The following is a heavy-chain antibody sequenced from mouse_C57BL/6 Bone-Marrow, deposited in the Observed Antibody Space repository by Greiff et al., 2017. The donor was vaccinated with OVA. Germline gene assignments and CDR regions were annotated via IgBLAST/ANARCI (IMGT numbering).Heavy chain of an antibody. D-gene: IGHD1-1*01. CDR1: GYTFTNYW. V-gene: IGHV1-59*01. Sequence: QVQLQQPGAELVRPGTSVKLSCKASGYTFTNYWMHWVKQRPGQGLEWIGVIAPSDSYINYNQKFKGRATLTVDTSSSTAYMHLSSLTSEDSAVYYCAHYGGRLSLHYWGQGTSLTVSS. J-gene: IGHJ2*02. CDR2: IAPSDSYI. CDR3: AHYGGRLSLHY.